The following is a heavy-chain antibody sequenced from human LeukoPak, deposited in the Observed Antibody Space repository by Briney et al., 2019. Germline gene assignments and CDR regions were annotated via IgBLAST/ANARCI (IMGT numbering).Heavy chain of an antibody. CDR3: ARDLGTSNYGY. CDR1: GSSISSSIYY. Sequence: SETLSLTCSVSGSSISSSIYYWGWIRQPPGKGLEWIGSIYVSGSTYYNPSLQSRVTMSVDSSKNQFSLKLSSVTAADTAVYYCARDLGTSNYGYWGQGTLVTVSS. CDR2: IYVSGST. D-gene: IGHD4-11*01. J-gene: IGHJ4*02. V-gene: IGHV4-39*02.